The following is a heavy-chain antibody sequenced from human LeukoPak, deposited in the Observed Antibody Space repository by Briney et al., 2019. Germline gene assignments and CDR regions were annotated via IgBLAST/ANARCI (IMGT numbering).Heavy chain of an antibody. CDR3: ARDQRTFGGVIVVDY. D-gene: IGHD3-16*02. CDR2: ISSSSSYI. Sequence: GGSLRLSCAASGFTFSSYEMNWVRQAPGKGLEWVSYISSSSSYIYYADSVKGRFTISRDNAKNSLYLQMNSLRAEDTAVYYCARDQRTFGGVIVVDYWGQGTLVTVSS. CDR1: GFTFSSYE. V-gene: IGHV3-21*05. J-gene: IGHJ4*02.